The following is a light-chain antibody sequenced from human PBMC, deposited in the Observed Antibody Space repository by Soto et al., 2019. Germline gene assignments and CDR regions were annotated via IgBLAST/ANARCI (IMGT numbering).Light chain of an antibody. CDR3: CSSGGSNGFVV. V-gene: IGLV2-8*01. J-gene: IGLJ2*01. Sequence: QSVLTQPPSASESPGQSVTISCTGVSGDVGGYTYVSWYQHSPGKAPKLLIYKVSKPPQGVPDRFTGSKSGNTASLTVSELQPDDEAEYYCCSSGGSNGFVVFGGGTKLTVL. CDR1: SGDVGGYTY. CDR2: KVS.